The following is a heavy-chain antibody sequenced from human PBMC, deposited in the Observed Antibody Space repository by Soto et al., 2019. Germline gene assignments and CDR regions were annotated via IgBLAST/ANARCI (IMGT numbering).Heavy chain of an antibody. J-gene: IGHJ5*02. CDR1: GFTFSDYY. V-gene: IGHV3-11*06. CDR2: ISSSSSYT. D-gene: IGHD3-16*01. CDR3: ARASRGGWLDP. Sequence: WGSLRLSCAASGFTFSDYYISCIRQAPGKGLEWVSYISSSSSYTNYADSVKGRFTISRDNAKNSLYLQMNSLRAEDTAVYYCARASRGGWLDPWGQGTLVTVSS.